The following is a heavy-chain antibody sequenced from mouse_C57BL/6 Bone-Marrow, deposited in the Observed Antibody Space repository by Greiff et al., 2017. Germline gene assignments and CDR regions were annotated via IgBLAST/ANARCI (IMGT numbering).Heavy chain of an antibody. J-gene: IGHJ4*01. Sequence: VQLQESGAELARPGASVKLSCKASGYTFTSYGISWVKQRTGQGLEWIGEIYPRSGNTYYNEKFKGKATLTADKSSSTAYMELRSLTSEDSAVYFCARGGIIYYYGSSLLYYYAMYYWGQGTSVTGSS. V-gene: IGHV1-81*01. CDR3: ARGGIIYYYGSSLLYYYAMYY. CDR1: GYTFTSYG. D-gene: IGHD1-1*01. CDR2: IYPRSGNT.